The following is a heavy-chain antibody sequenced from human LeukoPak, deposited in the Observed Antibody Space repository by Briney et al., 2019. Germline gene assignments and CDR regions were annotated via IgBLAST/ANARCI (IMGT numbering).Heavy chain of an antibody. J-gene: IGHJ6*03. CDR3: ARDDRWHNLMDV. D-gene: IGHD4-23*01. CDR1: GGSISSSTYY. V-gene: IGHV4-39*07. Sequence: SSETLSPTCTVSGGSISSSTYYWGWIRQPPGKGLVWIGSIYYSGSTYYNPSLKSRVTISVDTSKNQFSLKLSSVTAADTAVYYCARDDRWHNLMDVWGKGTTVTVSS. CDR2: IYYSGST.